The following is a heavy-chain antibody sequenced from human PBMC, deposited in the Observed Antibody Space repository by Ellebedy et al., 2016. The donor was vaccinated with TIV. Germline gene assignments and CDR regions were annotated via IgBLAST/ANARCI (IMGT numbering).Heavy chain of an antibody. D-gene: IGHD5-24*01. V-gene: IGHV4-39*01. CDR2: IYYSGNT. CDR3: ARLSRDDYNIAFDY. Sequence: MPSETLSLTCTVSGGSISSSSHYWGWIRQPPGKGLEWIGSIYYSGNTYYSPSLKSRVTISVDTSNNQFSLNLSSVTAADTAVYYCARLSRDDYNIAFDYWGQGTLVTVSS. J-gene: IGHJ4*02. CDR1: GGSISSSSHY.